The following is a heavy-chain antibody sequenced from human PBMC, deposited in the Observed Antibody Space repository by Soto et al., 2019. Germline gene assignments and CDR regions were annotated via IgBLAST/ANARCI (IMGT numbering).Heavy chain of an antibody. J-gene: IGHJ4*02. D-gene: IGHD2-8*01. CDR2: ISGSGGST. V-gene: IGHV3-23*01. Sequence: EVQLLESGGGLVQPGGSLRLSCAASGFTFSSYAMSWVRQAPGKGLEWVSAISGSGGSTYYADSVKGRFTISRDNSKNTLYLQMNSLRAEDTAVYYCAKTQGIMVYAIGFLDYWGQGTLVTVSS. CDR3: AKTQGIMVYAIGFLDY. CDR1: GFTFSSYA.